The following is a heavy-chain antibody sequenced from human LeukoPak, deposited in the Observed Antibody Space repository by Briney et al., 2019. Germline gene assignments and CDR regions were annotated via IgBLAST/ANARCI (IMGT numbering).Heavy chain of an antibody. CDR3: ARDGYSSSWAHFDY. J-gene: IGHJ4*02. V-gene: IGHV3-21*01. D-gene: IGHD6-13*01. Sequence: GGSLRLSCAASGFTFSSYSMNWVRQAPGEGLEWVSSISSSISYIYYADSVKGRFTISRDNAKNSLYLQMNSLRAEDTAVYYCARDGYSSSWAHFDYWGQGTLVTVSS. CDR1: GFTFSSYS. CDR2: ISSSISYI.